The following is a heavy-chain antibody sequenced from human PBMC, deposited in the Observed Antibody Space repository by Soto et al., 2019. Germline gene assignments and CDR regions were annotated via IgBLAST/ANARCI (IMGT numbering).Heavy chain of an antibody. Sequence: QVQLVQSGAEVKKPGASVKVSCKASGYTFTSYGISWVRQAPGQGLEWMGWISAYNGNTNYAQKLQGRVTMTTDTSTSTAYTELSSLSSDHRAVYYDAREGYCSGGSCYDYCYYGMDGWGQGTTVTVSS. CDR1: GYTFTSYG. CDR2: ISAYNGNT. V-gene: IGHV1-18*01. D-gene: IGHD2-15*01. CDR3: AREGYCSGGSCYDYCYYGMDG. J-gene: IGHJ6*02.